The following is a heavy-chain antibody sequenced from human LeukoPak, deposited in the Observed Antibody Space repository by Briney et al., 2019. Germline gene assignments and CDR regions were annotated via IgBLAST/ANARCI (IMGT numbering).Heavy chain of an antibody. J-gene: IGHJ4*02. D-gene: IGHD6-13*01. CDR1: GGSFSGYY. Sequence: SETLSLTCAVYGGSFSGYYWSWIRKPPGKGLEWIGEINHSGSTNYNPSLKSRVTISVDTSKNQFSLKLSSVTAADTAVYYCAKAAGGAHFDYWGQGTLVTVSS. CDR2: INHSGST. V-gene: IGHV4-34*01. CDR3: AKAAGGAHFDY.